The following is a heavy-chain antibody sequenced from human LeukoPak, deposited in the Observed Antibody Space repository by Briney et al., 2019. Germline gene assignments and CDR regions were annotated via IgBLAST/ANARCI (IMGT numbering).Heavy chain of an antibody. CDR2: VYHSGTT. CDR3: ARARGRNCCLLEY. J-gene: IGHJ4*02. CDR1: GDSITSSY. V-gene: IGHV4-59*01. D-gene: IGHD1-14*01. Sequence: SETLSLTCAVSGDSITSSYWNWVRQSPEKGLEWIGFVYHSGTTSYSPSLKSRVSMSLDMSQNHFSLRLTSVTAADTATYYCARARGRNCCLLEYWGQELPVIVSS.